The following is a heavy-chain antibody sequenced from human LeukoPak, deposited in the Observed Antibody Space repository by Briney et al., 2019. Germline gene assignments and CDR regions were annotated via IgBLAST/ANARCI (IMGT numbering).Heavy chain of an antibody. CDR1: GLTFSSYA. CDR2: ISYDGSNK. D-gene: IGHD1-26*01. V-gene: IGHV3-30*01. J-gene: IGHJ3*02. CDR3: ARGPGPIAGAKNPFDI. Sequence: GRSLRLSCAASGLTFSSYAMRWVRQAPGKGLEWVAVISYDGSNKYYADSVKGRFTISGDKSKNTLYLQMNSLRPEDTAFYYYARGPGPIAGAKNPFDIWGQGTMVTVSS.